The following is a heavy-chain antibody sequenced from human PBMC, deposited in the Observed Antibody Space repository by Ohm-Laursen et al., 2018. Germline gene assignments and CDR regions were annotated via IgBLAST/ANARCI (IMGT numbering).Heavy chain of an antibody. CDR1: GFTFSSYG. CDR2: ISYDGSNK. D-gene: IGHD6-19*01. Sequence: SLRLFCTASGFTFSSYGMHWVRQAPGKGLEWVAVISYDGSNKYYADSVKGRFTISRDNSKNTLYLQMNSLRAEDTAVYYCAKPHSSGWFLSDYWGQGTLVTVSS. V-gene: IGHV3-30*18. CDR3: AKPHSSGWFLSDY. J-gene: IGHJ4*02.